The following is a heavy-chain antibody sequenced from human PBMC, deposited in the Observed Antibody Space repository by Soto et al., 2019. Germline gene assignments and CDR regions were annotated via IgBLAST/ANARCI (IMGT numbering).Heavy chain of an antibody. D-gene: IGHD2-21*02. Sequence: QVRLQESGPGLVKPSETLSLTCTVSGGTISRYYWSWIRQPPGKGLEWIGYMYNTGSTVYNPSFNSRDNVSVVMPKNQLSLKLNSVTAADTAVYYWASDLWGYCGTDCYPLDVWGQGTTVTVSS. CDR2: MYNTGST. CDR1: GGTISRYY. J-gene: IGHJ6*02. V-gene: IGHV4-59*01. CDR3: ASDLWGYCGTDCYPLDV.